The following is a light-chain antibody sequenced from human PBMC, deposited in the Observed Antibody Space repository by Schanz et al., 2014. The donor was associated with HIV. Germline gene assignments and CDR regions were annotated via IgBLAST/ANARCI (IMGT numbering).Light chain of an antibody. V-gene: IGKV3-20*01. CDR3: QQYGSSPPT. CDR1: QSVSTTS. CDR2: GAS. J-gene: IGKJ1*01. Sequence: EIVMTQSPATLSVSPGDRITLTCRASQSVSTTSLAWYLHKPGQSPRLLIYGASFRAAGIPDRFSGSGSGTDFTLTISRLEPEDFAVYHCQQYGSSPPTFGQGTKVEIK.